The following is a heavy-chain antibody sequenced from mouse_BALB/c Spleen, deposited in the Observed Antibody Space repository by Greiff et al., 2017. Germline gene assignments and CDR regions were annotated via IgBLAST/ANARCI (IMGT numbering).Heavy chain of an antibody. CDR3: ARRTGLRAMDY. CDR1: GFSLTGYG. D-gene: IGHD3-1*01. J-gene: IGHJ4*01. CDR2: IWGDGST. V-gene: IGHV2-6-7*01. Sequence: QVQLQQSGPGLVAPSQSLSITCTVSGFSLTGYGVNWVRQPPGKGLEWLGMIWGDGSTDYNSALKSRLSISKDNSKSQVFLKMNSLQTDDTARYYCARRTGLRAMDYWGQGTSVTVSS.